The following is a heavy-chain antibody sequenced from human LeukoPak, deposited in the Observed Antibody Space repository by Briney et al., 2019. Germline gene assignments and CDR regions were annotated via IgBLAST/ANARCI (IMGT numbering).Heavy chain of an antibody. Sequence: AASVKVSCKASGGTFSSYAISWVRQAPGQGLEWMGGIIPIFGTANYAQKFQGRVTITADESTSTAYMELSSLRSEDTAVYYCARMYMITFGGVIAHNYGMDVWGQGTTVTVSS. J-gene: IGHJ6*02. V-gene: IGHV1-69*13. D-gene: IGHD3-16*02. CDR1: GGTFSSYA. CDR2: IIPIFGTA. CDR3: ARMYMITFGGVIAHNYGMDV.